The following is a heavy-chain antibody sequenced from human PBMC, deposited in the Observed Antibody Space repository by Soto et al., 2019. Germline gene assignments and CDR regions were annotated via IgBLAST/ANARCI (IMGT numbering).Heavy chain of an antibody. CDR2: IIPIFGTA. D-gene: IGHD3-22*01. V-gene: IGHV1-69*13. J-gene: IGHJ4*02. Sequence: SVKVSCKASGGTFSSYAISWVRQAPGQGLEWMGGIIPIFGTANYAQKFQGRVTITADESTSTAYMELSSLRSEDTAVYYCARNTYYYDSSGYYYMDYWGQGTLVTVSS. CDR3: ARNTYYYDSSGYYYMDY. CDR1: GGTFSSYA.